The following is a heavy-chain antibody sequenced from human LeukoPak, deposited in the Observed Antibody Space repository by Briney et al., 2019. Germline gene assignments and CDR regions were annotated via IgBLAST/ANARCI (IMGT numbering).Heavy chain of an antibody. J-gene: IGHJ4*02. Sequence: PGGSLRLSCVASGFTFSTYWMSWVRQAPGKGLEWVANIKEDGGEKYYVDSVKGRFTISRDNAKNSLYLQMNSLRAEDTAVYYCAKDILAAGLFFDYWGLGTLVTVSS. V-gene: IGHV3-7*03. CDR2: IKEDGGEK. CDR1: GFTFSTYW. D-gene: IGHD6-13*01. CDR3: AKDILAAGLFFDY.